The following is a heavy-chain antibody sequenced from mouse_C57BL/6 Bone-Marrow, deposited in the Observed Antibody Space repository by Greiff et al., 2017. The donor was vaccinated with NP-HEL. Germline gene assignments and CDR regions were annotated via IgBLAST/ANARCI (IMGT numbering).Heavy chain of an antibody. D-gene: IGHD1-1*01. Sequence: VQVVESGAELARPGASVKLSCKASGYTFTSYGISWVKQRTGQGLEWIGEIYPRSGNTYYNEKFKGKATLTADKSSSTAYMELRSLTSEDSAVYFCARGGYGSSSFAYWGQGTTLTVSA. CDR2: IYPRSGNT. CDR3: ARGGYGSSSFAY. J-gene: IGHJ2*01. CDR1: GYTFTSYG. V-gene: IGHV1-81*01.